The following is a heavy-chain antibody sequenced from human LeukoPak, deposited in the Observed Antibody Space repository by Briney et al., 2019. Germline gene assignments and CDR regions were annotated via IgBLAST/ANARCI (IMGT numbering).Heavy chain of an antibody. V-gene: IGHV3-33*01. CDR2: IWYDGSNK. D-gene: IGHD3-16*01. CDR1: GFTFSSYG. CDR3: ARALHFEGFGPFDY. J-gene: IGHJ4*02. Sequence: PGGSLRLSCAASGFTFSSYGMRWVRQAPGKGLEWVAVIWYDGSNKYYADSVKGRFTISRDNSKNTLYLQMNSLRAEDTAVYYCARALHFEGFGPFDYWGQGTLVTVSS.